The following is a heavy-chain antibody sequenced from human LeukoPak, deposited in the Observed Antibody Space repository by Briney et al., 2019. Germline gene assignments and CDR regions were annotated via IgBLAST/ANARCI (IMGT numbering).Heavy chain of an antibody. CDR1: GFTFSSYA. J-gene: IGHJ4*02. CDR2: LSGGGGGT. V-gene: IGHV3-23*01. CDR3: AKDCDIVVVPALTYDH. D-gene: IGHD2-2*01. Sequence: GGSLRLSCAASGFTFSSYAMGWVRQAPGKGLEWVSALSGGGGGTYYADSVKGRFTISRDNSKNTLYLQMNSLRAEDTAVYYCAKDCDIVVVPALTYDHWGQGTLVIVSS.